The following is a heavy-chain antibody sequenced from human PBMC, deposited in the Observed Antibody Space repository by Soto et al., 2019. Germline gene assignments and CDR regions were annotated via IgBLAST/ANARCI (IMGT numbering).Heavy chain of an antibody. D-gene: IGHD3-22*01. CDR1: GGSSSSNW. V-gene: IGHV4-4*02. CDR3: ARSPDSSGYYPRWYYYGMDV. CDR2: IYHSGST. Sequence: TLSLTCTVSGGSSSSNWWSWVRQPPGKGLEWIGEIYHSGSTNYNPSLKSRVTISVDKSKNQFSLKLSSVTAADTAVYYCARSPDSSGYYPRWYYYGMDVWGQGTTVTVSS. J-gene: IGHJ6*02.